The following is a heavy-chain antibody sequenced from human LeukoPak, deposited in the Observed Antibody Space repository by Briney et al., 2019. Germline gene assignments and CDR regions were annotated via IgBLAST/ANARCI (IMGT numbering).Heavy chain of an antibody. J-gene: IGHJ1*01. CDR1: DGSISSSSYY. CDR2: IYYTGST. Sequence: PSETLSLTCTVSDGSISSSSYYWGWIRQPPGKGLEWIGNIYYTGSTYYNPSLKSRVTISVDTSKNQFYLRLSSVTATDTAVYYCARRGYYDGYFHHWGQGTLVTVSS. CDR3: ARRGYYDGYFHH. V-gene: IGHV4-39*01. D-gene: IGHD3-22*01.